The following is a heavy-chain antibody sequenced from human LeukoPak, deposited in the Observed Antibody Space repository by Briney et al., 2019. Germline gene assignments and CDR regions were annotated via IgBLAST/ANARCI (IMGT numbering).Heavy chain of an antibody. CDR3: AKGSIAVAGRGNWFDP. D-gene: IGHD6-19*01. J-gene: IGHJ5*02. Sequence: GGSLRLSCAASGFTFSSYAMHWVRQAPGKGLEWVSGISWNSGSIGYADSVKGRFTISRDNAKNSLYLQMNSLRAEDTALYYCAKGSIAVAGRGNWFDPWGQGTLVTVSS. V-gene: IGHV3-9*01. CDR2: ISWNSGSI. CDR1: GFTFSSYA.